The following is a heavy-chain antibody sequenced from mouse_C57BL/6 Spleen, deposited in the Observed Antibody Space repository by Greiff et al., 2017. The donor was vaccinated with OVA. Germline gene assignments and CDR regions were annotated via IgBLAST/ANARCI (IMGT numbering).Heavy chain of an antibody. D-gene: IGHD3-2*02. V-gene: IGHV1-64*01. CDR1: GYTFTSYW. Sequence: QVQLQQPGAELVKPGASVKLSCKASGYTFTSYWMHWVKQRPGQGLEWIGMIHPNSGSTNYNKKFKSKATLTVDKSSSTAYMQLSSLTSEDSAVYYCARSTAQATYAYWGQGTLVTVSA. CDR3: ARSTAQATYAY. CDR2: IHPNSGST. J-gene: IGHJ3*01.